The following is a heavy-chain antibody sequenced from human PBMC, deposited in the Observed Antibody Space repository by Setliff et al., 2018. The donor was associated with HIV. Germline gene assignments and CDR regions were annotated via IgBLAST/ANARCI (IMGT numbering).Heavy chain of an antibody. V-gene: IGHV4-39*01. CDR2: ISHSGCT. CDR3: AISKQTATRALDH. Sequence: PSETLSLTCTVSGGSISSSTYYWGWIRQPPGQGLECIGSISHSGCTYHNPSLKSRITLSVETSKNQCSLKLSSLTAADTAVYYCAISKQTATRALDHWGQGALVTVSS. D-gene: IGHD6-25*01. CDR1: GGSISSSTYY. J-gene: IGHJ4*02.